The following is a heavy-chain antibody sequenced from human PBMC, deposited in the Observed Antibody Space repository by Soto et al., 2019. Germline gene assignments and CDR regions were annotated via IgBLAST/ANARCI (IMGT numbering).Heavy chain of an antibody. CDR3: ARDQNHTDYYSSGIDV. Sequence: ALVNVSCKASGYTFTRYFRHWVGLAPGQELEWMGIINPSGGSTSYAQKCQGRVTMTRDTSTSTVYMELSSLRSKDTAVYYCARDQNHTDYYSSGIDVWGQGTTVTVSS. CDR1: GYTFTRYF. J-gene: IGHJ6*02. V-gene: IGHV1-46*01. CDR2: INPSGGST. D-gene: IGHD4-17*01.